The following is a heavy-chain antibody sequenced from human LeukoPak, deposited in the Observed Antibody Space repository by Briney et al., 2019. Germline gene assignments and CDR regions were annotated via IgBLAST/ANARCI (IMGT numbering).Heavy chain of an antibody. CDR3: AELGITMIGGV. D-gene: IGHD3-10*02. CDR2: ISSSGSTI. J-gene: IGHJ6*04. CDR1: GFTFSSYE. Sequence: GGSLRLSCAVSGFTFSSYEMNWVRQAPGKGLGWVSYISSSGSTIYYADSVKGRFTISRDNAKNSLYLQMNSLRAEDTAVYYCAELGITMIGGVWGKGTTVTISS. V-gene: IGHV3-48*03.